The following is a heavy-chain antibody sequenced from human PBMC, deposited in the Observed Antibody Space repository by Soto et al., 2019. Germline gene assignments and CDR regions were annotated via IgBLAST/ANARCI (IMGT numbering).Heavy chain of an antibody. CDR2: INPKSGGT. CDR1: GYSFTDYH. Sequence: ASVKVSCKTSGYSFTDYHIHWVRQAPGQGLEWLGRINPKSGGTSTAQKFQGWVTMTTDTSISTASMELTRLTSDDTAIYYCARGDSTDCSNGVCSFFYNHDMDVWGQGTTVTVSS. V-gene: IGHV1-2*04. J-gene: IGHJ6*02. CDR3: ARGDSTDCSNGVCSFFYNHDMDV. D-gene: IGHD2-8*01.